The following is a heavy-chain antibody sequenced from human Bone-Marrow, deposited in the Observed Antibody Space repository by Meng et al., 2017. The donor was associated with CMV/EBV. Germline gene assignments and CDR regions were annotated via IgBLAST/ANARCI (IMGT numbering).Heavy chain of an antibody. CDR3: ARVGGYWDFDH. CDR2: IYYSGTP. J-gene: IGHJ4*02. CDR1: GGSISSSSYY. Sequence: SETLSLTCTVSGGSISSSSYYWGWIRQPPGKGLEWIGSIYYSGTPHYNPSLKSRVTMSLDTSKNQFSLNLSSVTAADTAVYYCARVGGYWDFDHWGQGTLVTVSS. D-gene: IGHD1-26*01. V-gene: IGHV4-39*07.